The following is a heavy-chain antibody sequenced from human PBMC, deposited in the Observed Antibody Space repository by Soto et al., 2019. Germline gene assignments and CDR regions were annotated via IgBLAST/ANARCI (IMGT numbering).Heavy chain of an antibody. Sequence: SETLSLTCAVSGGSISSGGYSWSWIRQPPGKGLEWIGYIYHSGSTYYNPSLKSRVTISVDRSKNQFSLKLSSVTAADTAVYYCATSGVTMVRGVMPDYYYYYGMDVWGQGTTVTVSS. V-gene: IGHV4-30-2*01. CDR2: IYHSGST. J-gene: IGHJ6*02. CDR3: ATSGVTMVRGVMPDYYYYYGMDV. D-gene: IGHD3-10*01. CDR1: GGSISSGGYS.